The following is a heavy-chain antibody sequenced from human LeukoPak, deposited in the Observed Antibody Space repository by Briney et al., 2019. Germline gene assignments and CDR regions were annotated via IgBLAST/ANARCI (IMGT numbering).Heavy chain of an antibody. V-gene: IGHV1-69*04. J-gene: IGHJ4*02. Sequence: SVKVSCKASGGTFSNYAISWERQAPGQGLELMGSTIPIFAINGYAQKFKGRVTITADKSTGTAYIELSSPRPEDTAVYYCARGQRDCSSASCHITACIYWGQGTLVTVSS. CDR3: ARGQRDCSSASCHITACIY. CDR2: TIPIFAIN. CDR1: GGTFSNYA. D-gene: IGHD2-2*02.